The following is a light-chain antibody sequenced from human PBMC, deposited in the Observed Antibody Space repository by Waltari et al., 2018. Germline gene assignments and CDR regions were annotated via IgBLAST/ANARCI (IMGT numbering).Light chain of an antibody. CDR3: HQHYTTPWT. Sequence: DIVMTQSPDSLAVSLGERATIICKSSQTVLYRDNNKNYLTWYQPKPGQPPKLLFSWASIRESGVPDRLSASESGTDFTLTISSLQAEDVAVYYCHQHYTTPWTFGQGTKVEIK. J-gene: IGKJ1*01. V-gene: IGKV4-1*01. CDR2: WAS. CDR1: QTVLYRDNNKNY.